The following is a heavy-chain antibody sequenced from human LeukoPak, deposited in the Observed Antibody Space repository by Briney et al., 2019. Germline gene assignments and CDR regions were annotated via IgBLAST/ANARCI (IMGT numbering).Heavy chain of an antibody. CDR1: GGSFSGYY. CDR3: ARVPGERYFDWLLPTYYYYYMDV. Sequence: TSETLSLTCAVYGGSFSGYYWSWIRQPPGKGLEWIGEINHSGSTNYNPSLKSRVTISVDTSKNQFSLKLSSVTAADTAVYYCARVPGERYFDWLLPTYYYYYMDVWGKGTTVTVSS. J-gene: IGHJ6*03. V-gene: IGHV4-34*01. CDR2: INHSGST. D-gene: IGHD3-9*01.